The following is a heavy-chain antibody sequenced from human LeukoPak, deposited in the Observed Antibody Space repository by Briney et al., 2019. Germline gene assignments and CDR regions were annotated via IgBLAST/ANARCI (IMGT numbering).Heavy chain of an antibody. D-gene: IGHD3-3*01. CDR1: GFTFSNAW. J-gene: IGHJ4*02. CDR3: TTDLIAVRFRNNDY. CDR2: IKSKTDGGIT. V-gene: IGHV3-15*01. Sequence: GGSLRLSCAASGFTFSNAWMSWVRQAPGKGLEWVGRIKSKTDGGITDYAAPVKGRFTISRDDSKNTLYLQMNSLKTEDTAVYYCTTDLIAVRFRNNDYWGQGTLVTVSS.